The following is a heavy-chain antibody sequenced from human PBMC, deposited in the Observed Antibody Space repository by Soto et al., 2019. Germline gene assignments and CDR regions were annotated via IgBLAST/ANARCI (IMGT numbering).Heavy chain of an antibody. V-gene: IGHV1-2*04. J-gene: IGHJ6*02. CDR2: INPNSGGT. Sequence: ASVKVSCKASGYTFTGYCMHWVRQAPGQGLEWMGWINPNSGGTSYAQKFQGWVTMTRGTSISTAYMELSRLRSDDTAVYYCARERIAVAGDYYYGMDAWGQGTSVTVSS. D-gene: IGHD6-19*01. CDR1: GYTFTGYC. CDR3: ARERIAVAGDYYYGMDA.